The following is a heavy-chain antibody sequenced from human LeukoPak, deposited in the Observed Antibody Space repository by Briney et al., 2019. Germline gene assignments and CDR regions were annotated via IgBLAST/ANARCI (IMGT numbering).Heavy chain of an antibody. V-gene: IGHV3-21*01. CDR2: ISSSSSYI. CDR3: ARDLWNPAAAGLGYYYYYYYGMDV. CDR1: GFTFSNYS. Sequence: NSGGSLRLSCAASGFTFSNYSMNWVRQAPGKGLEWVSSISSSSSYIYYADSVKGRFTISRDNAKNSLYLQMNSLRAEDTAVYYCARDLWNPAAAGLGYYYYYYYGMDVWGQGTTVTVSS. J-gene: IGHJ6*02. D-gene: IGHD6-13*01.